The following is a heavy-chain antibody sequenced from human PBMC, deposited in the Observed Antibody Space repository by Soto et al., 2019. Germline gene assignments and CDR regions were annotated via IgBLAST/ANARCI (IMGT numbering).Heavy chain of an antibody. Sequence: EVQLVESGGGLAQPGGSLRLSCAASGFTFRNYGMNWVRQAPGKGLEWGSYIDSSSRSIYYSDSVKGRFSISRDNAESSLFLQMNSLRDEDTAVYYCARDPYTSTLVTIMDYWGQGILVTVSS. V-gene: IGHV3-48*02. CDR1: GFTFRNYG. D-gene: IGHD2-21*02. J-gene: IGHJ4*02. CDR2: IDSSSRSI. CDR3: ARDPYTSTLVTIMDY.